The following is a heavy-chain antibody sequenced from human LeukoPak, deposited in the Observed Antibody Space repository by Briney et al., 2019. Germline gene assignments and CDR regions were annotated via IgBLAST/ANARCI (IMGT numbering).Heavy chain of an antibody. Sequence: GASVKVSCKASGFTFTSSAMQWVRQARGQRLEWMGWIVVGSGNTNYAQKFQERVTITRDMSTSTAYMELSSLRSEDTAVYYCAADLGSGSYFGPFGYWGQGTLVTVSS. D-gene: IGHD1-26*01. CDR3: AADLGSGSYFGPFGY. CDR1: GFTFTSSA. CDR2: IVVGSGNT. J-gene: IGHJ4*02. V-gene: IGHV1-58*02.